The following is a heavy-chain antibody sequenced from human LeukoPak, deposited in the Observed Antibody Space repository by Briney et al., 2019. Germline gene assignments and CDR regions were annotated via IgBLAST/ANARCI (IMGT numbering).Heavy chain of an antibody. Sequence: SVKVSCKASGGTFSSYAISWVRQAPGQGLEWMGGIIPIFGTANYAQKFQGRATITADKSTSTAYMELSSLRSEDTAVYYCARSRVVTAYDAFDIWGQGTMVTVSS. CDR2: IIPIFGTA. CDR1: GGTFSSYA. CDR3: ARSRVVTAYDAFDI. V-gene: IGHV1-69*06. D-gene: IGHD2-21*02. J-gene: IGHJ3*02.